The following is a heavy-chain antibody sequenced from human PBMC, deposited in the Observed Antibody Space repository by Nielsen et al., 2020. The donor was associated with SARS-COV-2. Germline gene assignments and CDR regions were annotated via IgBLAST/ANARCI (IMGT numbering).Heavy chain of an antibody. D-gene: IGHD2-15*01. CDR2: IKSKTDGGTP. Sequence: WLRQPPGKGLEWVGRIKSKTDGGTPDYAAPVKGRFTISRDDSKNTLYLQMNSLKTEDTAVYYCAKDVRYCSGGSCYGVGFYYYYGMDVWGQGTTVTVSS. CDR3: AKDVRYCSGGSCYGVGFYYYYGMDV. V-gene: IGHV3-15*01. J-gene: IGHJ6*02.